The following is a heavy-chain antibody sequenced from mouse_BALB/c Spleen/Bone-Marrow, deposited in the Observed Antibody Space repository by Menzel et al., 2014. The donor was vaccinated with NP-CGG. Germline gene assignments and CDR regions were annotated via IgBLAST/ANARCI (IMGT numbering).Heavy chain of an antibody. V-gene: IGHV5-17*02. CDR2: ISSGSSTV. J-gene: IGHJ2*01. D-gene: IGHD1-1*01. CDR3: ARSGSSSGYFDY. Sequence: EVKLMESGGGLVQPGGSRKLSCAASGFTFSSFGMHWVRQAPEKGLECVAYISSGSSTVYYADKVMGRFTISRDNPKNTLFLQMTSLRSEDTAMYYCARSGSSSGYFDYWGQGTTLTVSS. CDR1: GFTFSSFG.